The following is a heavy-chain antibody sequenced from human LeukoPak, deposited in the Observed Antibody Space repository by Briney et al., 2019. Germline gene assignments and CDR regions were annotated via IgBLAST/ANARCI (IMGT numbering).Heavy chain of an antibody. Sequence: PSETLSLTCTVSTGSISGNYWTWIRQPPGKGLEWIGYIYYSGSTNYNPSLKSRVTISVDTSKNQFSLKLSSVTAADTAVYYCARDMVRGVISPDAFDIWGQGTMVTVSS. CDR1: TGSISGNY. CDR3: ARDMVRGVISPDAFDI. V-gene: IGHV4-59*01. D-gene: IGHD3-10*01. CDR2: IYYSGST. J-gene: IGHJ3*02.